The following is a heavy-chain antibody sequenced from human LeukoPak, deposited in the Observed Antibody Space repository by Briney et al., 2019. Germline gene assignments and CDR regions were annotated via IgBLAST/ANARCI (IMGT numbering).Heavy chain of an antibody. V-gene: IGHV3-20*01. CDR1: GFTFSSYA. D-gene: IGHD2-15*01. J-gene: IGHJ4*02. CDR3: ARDGRYGSFDY. CDR2: INWNGGST. Sequence: PGGSLRLSCAASGFTFSSYAMSWVRQAPGKGLEWVSGINWNGGSTGYADSVKGRFTISRDNAKNSLYLQMNSLRAEDTALYHCARDGRYGSFDYWGQGTLVTVSS.